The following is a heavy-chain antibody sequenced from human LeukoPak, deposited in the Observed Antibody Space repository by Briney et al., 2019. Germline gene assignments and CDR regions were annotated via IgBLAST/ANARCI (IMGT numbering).Heavy chain of an antibody. D-gene: IGHD1-26*01. CDR3: AVRGGATRGLDY. CDR1: AFIFSGHW. J-gene: IGHJ4*02. CDR2: IKEDGSER. Sequence: QTGGSLRLSCEGSAFIFSGHWMNWVRQTPGKGLEWVASIKEDGSERQYVDSVKGRFSISRDNTKGSLFLQLNSLRAEDTAVYYCAVRGGATRGLDYWGQGTLVTVSS. V-gene: IGHV3-7*01.